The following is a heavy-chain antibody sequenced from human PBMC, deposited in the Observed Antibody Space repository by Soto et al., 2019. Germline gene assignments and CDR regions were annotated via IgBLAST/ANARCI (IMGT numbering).Heavy chain of an antibody. CDR3: ARDLEFRDVNISHLDF. J-gene: IGHJ4*02. Sequence: QVQLVQSGAAVKKPGSSVKVSCKASGGTFRNHVFNWVRQAPGQGLEWMGGIIPIIGTPNYAQKFQGRVTITADASTNTVYLEVSSLRSQDTAVYFCARDLEFRDVNISHLDFWGQGTLVTVSS. D-gene: IGHD3-3*01. CDR1: GGTFRNHV. V-gene: IGHV1-69*01. CDR2: IIPIIGTP.